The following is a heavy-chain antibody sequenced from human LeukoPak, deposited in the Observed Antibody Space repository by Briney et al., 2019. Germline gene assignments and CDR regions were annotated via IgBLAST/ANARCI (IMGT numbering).Heavy chain of an antibody. V-gene: IGHV4-59*01. D-gene: IGHD6-6*01. J-gene: IGHJ3*02. CDR3: AREGLAARRGGFDI. CDR1: GGSISSYF. Sequence: PSETLSLTCTVSGGSISSYFWTWIRQPPGKGLEWIGYIYHTGNTNYSPSLRGRVTMSIDTSRNQFSLKLNSVIATDTAVYYCAREGLAARRGGFDIWGQGTMVTVSS. CDR2: IYHTGNT.